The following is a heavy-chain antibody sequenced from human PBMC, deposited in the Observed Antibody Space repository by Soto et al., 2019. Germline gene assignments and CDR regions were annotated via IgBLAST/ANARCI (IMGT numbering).Heavy chain of an antibody. Sequence: PSQTLSLTCAISGDSVSGNSAGWNWSSHPPSRGLEWLGRTYYRSKWYNDYAVSVKSRITINPDTSKNQFSLQLNSVTPEDTAVYYCARGAGYSSGWYEFAGYYYYYGMDVWGQGTTVTVSS. CDR3: ARGAGYSSGWYEFAGYYYYYGMDV. J-gene: IGHJ6*02. V-gene: IGHV6-1*01. CDR1: GDSVSGNSAG. CDR2: TYYRSKWYN. D-gene: IGHD6-19*01.